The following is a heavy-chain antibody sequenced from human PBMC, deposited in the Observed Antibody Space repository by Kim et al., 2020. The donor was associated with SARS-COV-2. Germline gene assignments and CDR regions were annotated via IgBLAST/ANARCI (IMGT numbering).Heavy chain of an antibody. CDR1: GFTFSSYS. CDR3: ARRAYYDYIWGSYFVDYFDY. D-gene: IGHD3-16*01. J-gene: IGHJ4*02. V-gene: IGHV3-21*01. Sequence: GGSLRLSCAASGFTFSSYSMNWVRQAPGKGLEWVSSISSSSSYIYYADSVKGRFTISRDNAKNSLYLQMNSLRAEDTAVYYCARRAYYDYIWGSYFVDYFDYWGQGTLVTVSS. CDR2: ISSSSSYI.